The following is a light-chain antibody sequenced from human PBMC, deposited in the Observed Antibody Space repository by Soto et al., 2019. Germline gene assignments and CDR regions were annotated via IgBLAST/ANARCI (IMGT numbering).Light chain of an antibody. Sequence: QSALAQPASVSGSPGQSIIISCTGTSSDVGGYNFVSWYQHHPGKAPKLMIYDVSNRPSGVSNRFSGSKSGNTASLTISGLQAEDEADYFCSSYTSSITSYVFGSGTQLTVL. CDR3: SSYTSSITSYV. V-gene: IGLV2-14*03. CDR1: SSDVGGYNF. CDR2: DVS. J-gene: IGLJ7*01.